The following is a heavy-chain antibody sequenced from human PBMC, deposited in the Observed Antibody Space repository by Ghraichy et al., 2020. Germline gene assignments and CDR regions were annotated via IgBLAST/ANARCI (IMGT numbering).Heavy chain of an antibody. Sequence: GGSLRLSCAASGFTFSSYWMHWVRQAPGKGLVWVSRINSDGSSTSYADSVKGRFTISRDNAKNTLYLQMNSLRAEDTAVYYCAKPHSSGWYEFNAVDYWGQGTLVTVSS. J-gene: IGHJ4*02. CDR3: AKPHSSGWYEFNAVDY. CDR2: INSDGSST. V-gene: IGHV3-74*01. D-gene: IGHD6-19*01. CDR1: GFTFSSYW.